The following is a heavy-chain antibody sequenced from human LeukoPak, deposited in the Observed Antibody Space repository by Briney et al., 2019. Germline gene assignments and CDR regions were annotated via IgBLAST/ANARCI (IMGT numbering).Heavy chain of an antibody. CDR1: GGSISSGGYS. CDR2: IYHSGST. J-gene: IGHJ4*02. CDR3: ARDGNTPH. D-gene: IGHD1-7*01. V-gene: IGHV4-30-2*01. Sequence: TLSLTCAVSGGSISSGGYSWSWIRQPPGKGLEWIGYIYHSGSTYHNPSLKSRVTISVDRSKNQFSLKLSSVTAADTAVYYCARDGNTPHWGQGTLVTVSS.